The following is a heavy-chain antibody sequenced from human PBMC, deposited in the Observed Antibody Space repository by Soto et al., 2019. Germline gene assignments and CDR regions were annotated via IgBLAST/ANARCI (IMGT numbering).Heavy chain of an antibody. J-gene: IGHJ3*02. Sequence: RWILKKTGKGLEWIGEINHSGSTNYNPSLKSRVTISVDTSKNQFSLKLSSVTAADTAVYYCARDIFYDYVWGGYRNESCDTWGPAIMVTVS. V-gene: IGHV4-34*01. CDR2: INHSGST. CDR3: ARDIFYDYVWGGYRNESCDT. D-gene: IGHD3-16*02.